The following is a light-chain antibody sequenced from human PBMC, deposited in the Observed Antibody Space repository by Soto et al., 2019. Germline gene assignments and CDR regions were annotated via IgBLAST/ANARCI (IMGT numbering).Light chain of an antibody. V-gene: IGKV3-11*01. CDR3: QQRSNWPPT. J-gene: IGKJ5*01. Sequence: EIVLPQSPATLSLSPGERATLSCSASQSISSYLAWYQQKPGQAPRLLIYEASNRATGIPARFSGSGSGTGFTLTITTLEPEDFAIYSCQQRSNWPPTFGQGTRLEFK. CDR1: QSISSY. CDR2: EAS.